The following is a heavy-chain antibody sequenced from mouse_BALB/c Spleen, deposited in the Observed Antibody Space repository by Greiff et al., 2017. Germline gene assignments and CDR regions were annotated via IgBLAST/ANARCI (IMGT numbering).Heavy chain of an antibody. CDR3: TRCPGAMDY. Sequence: EVQVVESGGGLVKPGGSLKLSCAASGFTFSSYTMSWVRQTPEKRLEWVATISSGGSYTYYPDSVKGRFTISRDNAKNTLYLQMSSLKSEDTAMYYCTRCPGAMDYWGQGTSVTVSA. CDR2: ISSGGSYT. V-gene: IGHV5-6-4*01. CDR1: GFTFSSYT. J-gene: IGHJ4*01.